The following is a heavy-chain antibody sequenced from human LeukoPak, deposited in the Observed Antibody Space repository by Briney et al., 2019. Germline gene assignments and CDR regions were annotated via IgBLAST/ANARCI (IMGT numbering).Heavy chain of an antibody. CDR2: ISSISSYI. D-gene: IGHD5-18*01. J-gene: IGHJ3*02. CDR3: ARDRIQLWNDAFDI. V-gene: IGHV3-21*01. Sequence: KTGGSLRLSCAASGFTFSSYSMNWVRQAPGKGLEWVSSISSISSYIYYADSVKGRFTISRDNAKNSLYLQMNSLRAEDTAVYYCARDRIQLWNDAFDIWGQGTMVTVSS. CDR1: GFTFSSYS.